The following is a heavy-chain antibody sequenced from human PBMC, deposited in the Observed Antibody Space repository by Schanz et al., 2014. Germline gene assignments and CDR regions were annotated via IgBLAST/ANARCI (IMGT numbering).Heavy chain of an antibody. J-gene: IGHJ4*02. CDR1: GFSFSGFA. Sequence: QVQLEESGGGVVQPGGSLRLSCVASGFSFSGFAVHWVRQAPGKGLEWVSIVSHDGFTKHYADSVRGRFTLSRDNAKNTLYLQMDSLRAEDTAVYYCARGRGSTYYIDYWGQGALVTVSS. D-gene: IGHD3-10*01. CDR2: VSHDGFTK. V-gene: IGHV3-30*04. CDR3: ARGRGSTYYIDY.